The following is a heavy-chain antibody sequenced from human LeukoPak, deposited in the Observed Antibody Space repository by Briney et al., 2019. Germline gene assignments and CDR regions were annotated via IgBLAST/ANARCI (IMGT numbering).Heavy chain of an antibody. D-gene: IGHD2-2*01. CDR3: TRTEYCSPTSCKYASF. V-gene: IGHV3-74*01. CDR2: INGDGSST. J-gene: IGHJ3*01. Sequence: PGGSLRLSCAASGFTFSSDWMHWVRQAPGKGLVWVSQINGDGSSTNYADSVKGRLTISRDNTKNILYLQMKSLRVDDTAVYYCTRTEYCSPTSCKYASFWGQGTMVTVSS. CDR1: GFTFSSDW.